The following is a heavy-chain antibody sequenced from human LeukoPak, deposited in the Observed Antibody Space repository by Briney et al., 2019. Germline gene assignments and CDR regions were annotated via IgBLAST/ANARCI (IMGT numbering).Heavy chain of an antibody. Sequence: SQTLPLTCTVSGGSISSSDHYWSWIRQPPGKGLEWIGYIYYSGSTYYNPSLKSRVTISVDTSKNQFSLKLSSVTAADTAVYYCARGHGDPWLVDLFDYWGQGTLVTVSS. D-gene: IGHD6-19*01. CDR1: GGSISSSDHY. CDR2: IYYSGST. J-gene: IGHJ4*02. CDR3: ARGHGDPWLVDLFDY. V-gene: IGHV4-30-4*01.